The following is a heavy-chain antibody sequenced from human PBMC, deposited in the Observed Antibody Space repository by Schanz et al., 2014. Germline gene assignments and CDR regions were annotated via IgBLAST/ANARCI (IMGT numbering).Heavy chain of an antibody. V-gene: IGHV3-74*01. D-gene: IGHD4-17*01. CDR2: IKSDGSST. Sequence: EVQLVESGGGLVQPGGSLRLSCAASGFTFSSYWMHWVRQVPGKGLVWVSRIKSDGSSTSYADSVKGRFTISRDNAKNTLDLQLGSLSAEDTAVYYCARKMKLGVYGGKGHDSLDIWGQGTMVTDSS. J-gene: IGHJ3*02. CDR1: GFTFSSYW. CDR3: ARKMKLGVYGGKGHDSLDI.